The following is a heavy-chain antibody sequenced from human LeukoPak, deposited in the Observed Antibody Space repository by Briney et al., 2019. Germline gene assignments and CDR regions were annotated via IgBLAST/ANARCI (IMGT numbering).Heavy chain of an antibody. D-gene: IGHD6-6*01. CDR2: IYYSGST. J-gene: IGHJ4*02. V-gene: IGHV4-59*01. Sequence: SETLSLTCTVSGGSISSYYWSWIRQPPGKGLEWIGYIYYSGSTNYNPSLKSRVTISVDTSKNQFSLKLSSVTAADTAVYYCARVRQGYSTSSYGWHFDYWGQGALVTVSS. CDR1: GGSISSYY. CDR3: ARVRQGYSTSSYGWHFDY.